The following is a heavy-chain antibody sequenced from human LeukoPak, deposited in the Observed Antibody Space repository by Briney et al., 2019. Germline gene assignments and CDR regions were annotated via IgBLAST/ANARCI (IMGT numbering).Heavy chain of an antibody. CDR3: ASSPVGATRPFDY. V-gene: IGHV1-46*01. D-gene: IGHD1-26*01. CDR2: INPSGGST. J-gene: IGHJ4*02. Sequence: ASVKVSCKASGYTFTGYYMHWVRQAPGQGLEWMGIINPSGGSTSYAQKFQGRVTMTRDMSTSTVYMELSSLRSEDTAVYYCASSPVGATRPFDYWGQGTLVTVSS. CDR1: GYTFTGYY.